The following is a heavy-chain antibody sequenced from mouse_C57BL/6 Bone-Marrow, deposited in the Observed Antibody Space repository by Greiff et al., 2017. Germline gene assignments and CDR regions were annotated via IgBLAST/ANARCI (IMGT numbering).Heavy chain of an antibody. V-gene: IGHV1-54*01. Sequence: VQLQQSGAELVRPGTSVKVSCKASGYAFTNYLIEWVKQRPGQGLEWIGVINPGSGGTNYNEKFKGKATLTVDKSSSTAYLQLSSLTSEDSAVYFCARYYYGGDFDYWGQGTTLTVSS. CDR1: GYAFTNYL. D-gene: IGHD1-1*01. J-gene: IGHJ2*01. CDR3: ARYYYGGDFDY. CDR2: INPGSGGT.